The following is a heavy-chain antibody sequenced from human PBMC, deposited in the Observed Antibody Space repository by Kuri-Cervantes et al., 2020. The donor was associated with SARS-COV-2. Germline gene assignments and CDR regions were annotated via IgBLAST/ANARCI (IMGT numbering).Heavy chain of an antibody. CDR1: GFTFSSYA. J-gene: IGHJ1*01. Sequence: GESLKISCAASGFTFSSYAMSWVRQAPGKGLEWVSAISGSGGSTYYADSVKGRFTISRDNSKNTLYLQMNSLRAEDTAVYYCARGSKYLQHWGQGTLVTVSS. D-gene: IGHD1-26*01. CDR3: ARGSKYLQH. V-gene: IGHV3-23*01. CDR2: ISGSGGST.